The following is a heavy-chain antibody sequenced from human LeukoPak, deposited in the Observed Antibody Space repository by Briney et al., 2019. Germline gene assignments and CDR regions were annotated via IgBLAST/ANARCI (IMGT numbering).Heavy chain of an antibody. D-gene: IGHD1-26*01. J-gene: IGHJ4*02. V-gene: IGHV2-70*18. CDR3: ARISVGATKIFDY. CDR2: IDWDDDK. CDR1: GGSISTYYW. Sequence: TLSLTCTVSGGSISTYYWSWVRQPPGKALEWLARIDWDDDKYYSTSLKTRLTISKDTSKNQVVLTMTNMDPVDTATYYCARISVGATKIFDYWGQGTLVTVSS.